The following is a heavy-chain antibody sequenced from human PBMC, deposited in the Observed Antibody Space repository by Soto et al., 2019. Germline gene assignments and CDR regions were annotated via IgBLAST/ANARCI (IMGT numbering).Heavy chain of an antibody. CDR2: LSRGDER. V-gene: IGHV4-4*02. CDR1: GAPITTTKW. Sequence: QVQLQESGPGLVKPSETLSLTCTVSGAPITTTKWWAWVRLPPGKGLEWIGELSRGDERSSNPSLEGRFTMSLDKSHNHFSLKLTSVTAADTAIYSCATQTISYTWGVWGRGTAVTVSS. D-gene: IGHD3-16*01. CDR3: ATQTISYTWGV. J-gene: IGHJ6*02.